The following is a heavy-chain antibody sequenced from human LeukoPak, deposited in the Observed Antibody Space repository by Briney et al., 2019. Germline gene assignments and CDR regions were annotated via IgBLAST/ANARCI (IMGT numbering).Heavy chain of an antibody. CDR3: ARGGITMVRGVITSGMDV. D-gene: IGHD3-10*01. J-gene: IGHJ6*02. CDR2: ISSSSSYI. Sequence: RGSLRLSCAASGFTFSSYRMNWVRQAPGKGLEWVSSISSSSSYIYYADSVKGRFTISRDNAKNSLYLQMNSLRAEDTAVYYCARGGITMVRGVITSGMDVWGQGTTVTVSS. V-gene: IGHV3-21*01. CDR1: GFTFSSYR.